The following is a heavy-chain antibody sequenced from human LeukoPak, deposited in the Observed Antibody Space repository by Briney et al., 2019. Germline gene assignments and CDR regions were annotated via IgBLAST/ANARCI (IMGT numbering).Heavy chain of an antibody. V-gene: IGHV1-69*13. CDR1: GDTFSTYT. Sequence: SVKVSCKVSGDTFSTYTINWVRQAPGQGLEWMGEITPMFDTIDYAQHLQGRVTITSNELTTTVYMELSSLRYEDTAVYFCARDRGSGWHYFDYWGQGTLVTVSS. D-gene: IGHD6-19*01. CDR3: ARDRGSGWHYFDY. CDR2: ITPMFDTI. J-gene: IGHJ4*02.